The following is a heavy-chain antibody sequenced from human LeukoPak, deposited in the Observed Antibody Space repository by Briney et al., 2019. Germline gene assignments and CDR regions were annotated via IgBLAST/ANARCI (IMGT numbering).Heavy chain of an antibody. Sequence: SETLPLSCTVSGYSISSNYYWGWIRQPPGKGLKWIGSISHRGSTYYNPSLKSRVTISVDKSKNQLSLELSSLIAADTAVYYFARGYNWFDPWGQGTLVTVSS. CDR3: ARGYNWFDP. CDR1: GYSISSNYY. V-gene: IGHV4-38-2*02. J-gene: IGHJ5*02. CDR2: ISHRGST.